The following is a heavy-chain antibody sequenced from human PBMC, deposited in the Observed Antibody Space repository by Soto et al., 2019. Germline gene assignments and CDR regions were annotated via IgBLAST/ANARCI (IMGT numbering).Heavy chain of an antibody. D-gene: IGHD6-19*01. CDR2: ISATSSSI. V-gene: IGHV3-21*01. Sequence: GGSLRLSCAASGFTFGFYTVTWVRQAPGKGLEWVSSISATSSSIYYGDSMRGRFTISRDNARNSLSLQMNSLRAEDTALYYCAASIAVPVDFGYWGRGTLVTVSS. CDR1: GFTFGFYT. CDR3: AASIAVPVDFGY. J-gene: IGHJ4*02.